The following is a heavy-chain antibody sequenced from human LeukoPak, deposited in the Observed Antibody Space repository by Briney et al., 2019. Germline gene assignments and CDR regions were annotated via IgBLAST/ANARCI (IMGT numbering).Heavy chain of an antibody. J-gene: IGHJ5*02. CDR1: GGSIRNYY. D-gene: IGHD6-19*01. V-gene: IGHV4-59*08. Sequence: KPSETLSLTCTVSGGSIRNYYWSWIRQPPGKGLEWIGYIYYSGSTNYNPSLKSRVTISIDTSRNQFSMNLNSVTAADTAVYYCAKGAGPPWFDPWGQGTLVTVSS. CDR3: AKGAGPPWFDP. CDR2: IYYSGST.